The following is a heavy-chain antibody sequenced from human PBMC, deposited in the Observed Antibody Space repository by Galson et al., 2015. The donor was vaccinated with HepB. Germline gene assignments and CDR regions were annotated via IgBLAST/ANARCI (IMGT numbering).Heavy chain of an antibody. CDR3: ARGNEFWSGSGYYGMDV. CDR1: GGSISSGDYY. J-gene: IGHJ6*02. D-gene: IGHD3-3*01. V-gene: IGHV4-30-4*01. CDR2: IYYSGSA. Sequence: TLSLTCTVSGGSISSGDYYWSWIRQPPGKGLEWIGYIYYSGSASYNPSLKSRLTISVDTSKNHFSLKLSSVTAADTAVYYCARGNEFWSGSGYYGMDVWGQGTTVTVSS.